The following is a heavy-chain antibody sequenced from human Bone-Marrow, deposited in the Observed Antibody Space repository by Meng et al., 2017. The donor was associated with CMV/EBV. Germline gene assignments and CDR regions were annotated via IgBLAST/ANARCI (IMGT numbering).Heavy chain of an antibody. CDR1: GYTFTGYY. D-gene: IGHD6-13*01. V-gene: IGHV1-8*02. J-gene: IGHJ6*02. CDR2: MNPNSGNT. Sequence: ASVKVSCKASGYTFTGYYMHWVRQATGQGLEWMGWMNPNSGNTGYAQKFQGRVTMTRNTSISTAYMELSSLRSEDTAVYYCARGSYSSSWYGDYYYYYGMDVWGQGTTVTVSS. CDR3: ARGSYSSSWYGDYYYYYGMDV.